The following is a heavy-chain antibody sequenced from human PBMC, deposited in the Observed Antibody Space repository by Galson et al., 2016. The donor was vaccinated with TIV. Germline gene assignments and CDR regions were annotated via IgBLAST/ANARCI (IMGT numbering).Heavy chain of an antibody. Sequence: SVKVSCKASGYTFNNYDISWVRQATGQGLEWMGWMNPNSGNAGYAQKFQGRVTMTSNTSVNTAYMEVRSLRFEDTAVYYCARARRGYCSGGSCLPGYWGQGTRVTVSS. CDR1: GYTFNNYD. J-gene: IGHJ4*02. V-gene: IGHV1-8*01. D-gene: IGHD2-15*01. CDR3: ARARRGYCSGGSCLPGY. CDR2: MNPNSGNA.